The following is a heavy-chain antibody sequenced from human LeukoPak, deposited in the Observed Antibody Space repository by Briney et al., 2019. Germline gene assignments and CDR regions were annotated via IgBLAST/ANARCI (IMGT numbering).Heavy chain of an antibody. CDR1: GYTFTSYG. CDR3: ARDRGYYDSSVYFDY. CDR2: ISAYNGNT. D-gene: IGHD3-22*01. J-gene: IGHJ4*02. V-gene: IGHV1-18*01. Sequence: GASVKVSCKASGYTFTSYGISWVRQAPGQGLEWMGWISAYNGNTNYAQKLQGRVTMTRDMSTSTVYMELSSLRSEDTAVYYCARDRGYYDSSVYFDYWGQGTLVTVSS.